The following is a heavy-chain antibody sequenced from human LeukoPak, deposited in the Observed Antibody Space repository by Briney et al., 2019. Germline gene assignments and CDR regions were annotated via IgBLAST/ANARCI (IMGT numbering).Heavy chain of an antibody. V-gene: IGHV3-53*01. CDR3: AREVAGFDY. CDR2: IYSGGST. D-gene: IGHD6-19*01. Sequence: PGGSLRLSCAASGFTVSSDYMSWVRQAPGKGLEWVSVIYSGGSTYYADSVKGRFTISRDNAKNSLSLQMNSLRADDTAVYYCAREVAGFDYWGQGTLVTVSS. J-gene: IGHJ4*02. CDR1: GFTVSSDY.